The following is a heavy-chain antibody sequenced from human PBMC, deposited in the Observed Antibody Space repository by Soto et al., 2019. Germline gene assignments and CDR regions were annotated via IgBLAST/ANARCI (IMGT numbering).Heavy chain of an antibody. D-gene: IGHD6-19*01. CDR1: GYSFNSYW. J-gene: IGHJ4*02. CDR2: IYPADSET. CDR3: ARHKGPYSSGWYPNLDY. Sequence: PGESLKISCKGSGYSFNSYWIAWVRQMPGKGLQCMGIIYPADSETRYSPSFQGQVTISADKSINTAYLQWSSLKASDSAIYYCARHKGPYSSGWYPNLDYWGQGALVTVSS. V-gene: IGHV5-51*01.